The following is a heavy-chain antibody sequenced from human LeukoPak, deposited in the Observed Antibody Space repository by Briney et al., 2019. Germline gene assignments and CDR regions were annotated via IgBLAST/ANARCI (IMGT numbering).Heavy chain of an antibody. J-gene: IGHJ4*02. CDR3: AKDLMTYYYDSSGQFDY. CDR1: GFTFSSYA. V-gene: IGHV3-23*01. Sequence: PGGSLRLSCAASGFTFSSYAMSWVRQAPGKGLEWVSAISGSGGSTYYADSVKGRFTISRDNSKNTLYLQMNSLRAEDTAVYYCAKDLMTYYYDSSGQFDYWGQGTLVTVSS. CDR2: ISGSGGST. D-gene: IGHD3-22*01.